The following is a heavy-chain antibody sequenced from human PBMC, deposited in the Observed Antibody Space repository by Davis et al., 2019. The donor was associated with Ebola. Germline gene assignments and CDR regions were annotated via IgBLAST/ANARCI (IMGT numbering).Heavy chain of an antibody. CDR1: GFTFSDYY. J-gene: IGHJ4*02. CDR3: VRDNGYSSG. CDR2: ISSSSTYT. V-gene: IGHV3-11*06. D-gene: IGHD6-19*01. Sequence: PGGSLRPSCPASGFTFSDYYMSWIRQAPGKGLEWVSDISSSSTYTNYADSVKGRFTISRDNAKNSLFLQMNSLRVEDTAVYYCVRDNGYSSGWGQGTLVTVSS.